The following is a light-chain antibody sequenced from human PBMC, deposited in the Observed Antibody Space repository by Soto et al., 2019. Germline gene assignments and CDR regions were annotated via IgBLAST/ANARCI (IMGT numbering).Light chain of an antibody. CDR3: AAWDDSLNGYV. Sequence: QSVLTQPPSASGTPGQRVTISCSGSSSNIGSNTVNWYQRLPGTAPKLLIYSNDERTSGVPDRFSGSKSGTSASLAISGLQSEDEADYYCAAWDDSLNGYVFGTGTKLTVL. CDR1: SSNIGSNT. V-gene: IGLV1-44*01. J-gene: IGLJ1*01. CDR2: SND.